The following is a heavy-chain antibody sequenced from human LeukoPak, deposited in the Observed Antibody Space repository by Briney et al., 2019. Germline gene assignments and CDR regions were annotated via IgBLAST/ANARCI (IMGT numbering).Heavy chain of an antibody. CDR1: GFTFSSYA. CDR2: ISGSGGST. D-gene: IGHD2-2*02. CDR3: AKGVVVVPAAILGSPTNRGRPIDY. V-gene: IGHV3-23*01. J-gene: IGHJ4*02. Sequence: GGSLRLSCAASGFTFSSYAMSWVRQAPGKGLEWVSAISGSGGSTYYADSVKGRFTISRDNSKNTLYLQMNSLRAEDTAVYYCAKGVVVVPAAILGSPTNRGRPIDYWGQGTLVTVSS.